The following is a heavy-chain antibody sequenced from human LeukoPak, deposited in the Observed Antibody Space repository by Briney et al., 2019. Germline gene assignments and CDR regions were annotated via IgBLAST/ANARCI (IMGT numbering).Heavy chain of an antibody. D-gene: IGHD2-15*01. V-gene: IGHV3-7*04. Sequence: PGGSLRLSCAASGFTFSNYWMSWVRQAPGKGLEWVANIKQDGSEKYYVNSVKGRFTISRDNAKNSLYLQMNSLRAEDTAVYYCAKDEGGYCSGGSCYVDYWGQGTLVTVSS. CDR1: GFTFSNYW. CDR2: IKQDGSEK. J-gene: IGHJ4*02. CDR3: AKDEGGYCSGGSCYVDY.